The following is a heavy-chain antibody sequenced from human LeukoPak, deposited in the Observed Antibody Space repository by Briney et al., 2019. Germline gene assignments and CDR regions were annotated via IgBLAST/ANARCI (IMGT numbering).Heavy chain of an antibody. Sequence: PSETLSLTCAVYGGSFSGYYWSWVRQPPGKGLEWIGEINHSGSTNYNPSLKSRVTISVDTSKNQFSLKLSSVTAADTAVYYCARATRPHYYYYYGMDVWGQGTTVTVSS. V-gene: IGHV4-34*01. J-gene: IGHJ6*02. CDR2: INHSGST. CDR3: ARATRPHYYYYYGMDV. CDR1: GGSFSGYY.